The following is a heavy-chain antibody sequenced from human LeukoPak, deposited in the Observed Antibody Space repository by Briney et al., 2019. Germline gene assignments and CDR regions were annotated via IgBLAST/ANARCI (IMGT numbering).Heavy chain of an antibody. CDR3: ASVFRRFGEFPPGGYYYMDV. V-gene: IGHV1-69*02. Sequence: SVKVSCKASGGTFSSYTISWVRQAPGQGLEWLGRFIPILVLANYAQKFQGRVTITADKSTSTAYMELSSLRSEDTAMYYCASVFRRFGEFPPGGYYYMDVWGKGTTVTVSS. CDR1: GGTFSSYT. D-gene: IGHD3-10*01. CDR2: FIPILVLA. J-gene: IGHJ6*03.